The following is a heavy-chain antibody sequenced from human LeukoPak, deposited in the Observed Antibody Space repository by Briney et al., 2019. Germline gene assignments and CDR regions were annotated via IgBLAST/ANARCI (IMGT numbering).Heavy chain of an antibody. V-gene: IGHV3-7*03. J-gene: IGHJ4*02. Sequence: GGSLRLSCAASGFTFTNFWMCCVRQAPGKGLEWVANIKQDGSEKHYVDSVNGRFTISRDNAKDSLYLQMNSLRAEDTAVYYCAKDGPGGWYFDSWGQGTPVTVSS. D-gene: IGHD6-19*01. CDR3: AKDGPGGWYFDS. CDR2: IKQDGSEK. CDR1: GFTFTNFW.